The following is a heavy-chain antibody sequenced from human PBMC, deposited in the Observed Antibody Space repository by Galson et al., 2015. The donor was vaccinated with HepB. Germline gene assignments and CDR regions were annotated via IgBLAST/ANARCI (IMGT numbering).Heavy chain of an antibody. CDR2: ITWNGRSI. J-gene: IGHJ4*02. CDR1: GFTFDDYT. CDR3: AKDASGDSYFDS. V-gene: IGHV3-9*01. Sequence: SLRLSCAASGFTFDDYTLHWVRQAPGKGLEWVASITWNGRSIAYADSVQGRFSISRDNPKNSLSLELNSLRPEDTALYYCAKDASGDSYFDSWGQGTLVTVSS. D-gene: IGHD2-21*01.